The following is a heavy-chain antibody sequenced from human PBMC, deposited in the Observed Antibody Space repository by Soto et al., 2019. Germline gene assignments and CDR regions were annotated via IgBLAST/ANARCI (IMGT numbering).Heavy chain of an antibody. Sequence: QVQLVESGGGVVQPGRSLRLSCAASGFTFSSYAMHWVRQAPGKGPEWVAVISYDGSSETYADSVKGQFTISRDNSKNSLFLQMNNLRPEDTAVYYCARRNSDYSSVWSDAFDIWGQGTMVTVSS. CDR1: GFTFSSYA. CDR3: ARRNSDYSSVWSDAFDI. D-gene: IGHD6-19*01. V-gene: IGHV3-30-3*01. CDR2: ISYDGSSE. J-gene: IGHJ3*02.